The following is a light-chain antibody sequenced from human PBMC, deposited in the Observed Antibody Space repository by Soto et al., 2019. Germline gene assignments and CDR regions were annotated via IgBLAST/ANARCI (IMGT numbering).Light chain of an antibody. CDR1: SSNIGRNC. CDR3: AAWDDSLSEGV. V-gene: IGLV1-47*01. CDR2: RNN. Sequence: QSVLTQPPSASGTPGQRATISCSGSSSNIGRNCVSWYQQLPGTAPKLLIYRNNQRPSGVPDRISGSKSGTSASLATSGLRSEDEADYYCAAWDDSLSEGVFGTGTKVTVL. J-gene: IGLJ1*01.